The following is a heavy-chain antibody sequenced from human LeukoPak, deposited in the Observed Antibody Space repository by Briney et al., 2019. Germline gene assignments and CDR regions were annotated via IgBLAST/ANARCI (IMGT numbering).Heavy chain of an antibody. Sequence: GGSLRLSCAASGFSFDDYAMHWVRRAPGKGLEWVSGIGWNGGGIVYADSVKGRFTISRDNTKNSLYLQMNSLRAEDTALYYCAKDSGYDSWGFYNWFDPWGQGTLVTVSS. D-gene: IGHD5-12*01. CDR1: GFSFDDYA. V-gene: IGHV3-9*01. CDR3: AKDSGYDSWGFYNWFDP. J-gene: IGHJ5*02. CDR2: IGWNGGGI.